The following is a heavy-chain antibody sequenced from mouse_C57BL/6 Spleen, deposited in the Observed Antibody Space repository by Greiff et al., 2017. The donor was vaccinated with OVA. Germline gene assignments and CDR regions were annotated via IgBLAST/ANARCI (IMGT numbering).Heavy chain of an antibody. CDR3: ARGGLSSPWFAY. J-gene: IGHJ3*01. Sequence: EVQVVESGPELVKPGASVKIPCKASGYTFTDYNMDWVKQSHGKSLEWIGDINPNNGGTIYNQKFKGKATLTVDKSSSTAYMELRSLTSEDTAVYYCARGGLSSPWFAYGGQGTLVTVSA. CDR2: INPNNGGT. V-gene: IGHV1-18*01. D-gene: IGHD1-1*01. CDR1: GYTFTDYN.